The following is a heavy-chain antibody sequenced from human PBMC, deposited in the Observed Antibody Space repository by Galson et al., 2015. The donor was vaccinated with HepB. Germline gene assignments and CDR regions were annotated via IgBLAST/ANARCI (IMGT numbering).Heavy chain of an antibody. CDR1: GFTFGKYD. Sequence: SLRLSCAASGFTFGKYDMHWVRQPPGKSPEWVSVLEPAGETYYTGSVKGRFTISRDDANNILSLQMNNLRVGDTAVYYCARATMIQGVPDSWGQGTLVTVSS. CDR2: LEPAGET. D-gene: IGHD3-10*01. V-gene: IGHV3-13*01. J-gene: IGHJ5*02. CDR3: ARATMIQGVPDS.